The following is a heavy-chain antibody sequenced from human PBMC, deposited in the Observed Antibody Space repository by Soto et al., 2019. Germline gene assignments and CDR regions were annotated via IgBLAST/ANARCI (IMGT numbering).Heavy chain of an antibody. D-gene: IGHD1-1*01. CDR2: IDPSDSYT. Sequence: GESLKISCKGSGYRFTNSWITWVRQMPGKGLEWMGRIDPSDSYTNYSPSFQGHVTISVDKSISTAYLQWSSLKASDTAIYYCERIGYGYYFDYWGQGTLVTVSS. CDR1: GYRFTNSW. V-gene: IGHV5-10-1*01. J-gene: IGHJ4*02. CDR3: ERIGYGYYFDY.